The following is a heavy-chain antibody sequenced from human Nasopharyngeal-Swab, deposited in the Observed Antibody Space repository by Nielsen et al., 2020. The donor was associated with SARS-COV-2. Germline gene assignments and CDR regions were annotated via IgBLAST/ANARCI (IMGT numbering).Heavy chain of an antibody. J-gene: IGHJ6*02. V-gene: IGHV4-34*01. D-gene: IGHD3-16*01. CDR2: INHSGST. CDR3: ARVTGDRDV. Sequence: RQAPGKGLEWIGEINHSGSTNYSPSLKSRVTISVDTSKDQFSLKLSSVTAADTAVYYCARVTGDRDVWGQGTTVTVSS.